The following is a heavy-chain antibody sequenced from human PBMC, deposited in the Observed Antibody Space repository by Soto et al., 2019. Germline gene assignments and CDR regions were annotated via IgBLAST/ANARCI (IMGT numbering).Heavy chain of an antibody. D-gene: IGHD4-17*01. CDR1: GGTFSSYA. CDR3: ASTCGVYVPFDY. CDR2: IIPIFGTA. V-gene: IGHV1-69*01. Sequence: QVQLVQSGAEVKKPGSSVKVSCKASGGTFSSYAISWVRQAPGQGLEWMGGIIPIFGTANYAQKFQERVTIPEDEPTRTAYMEVRSLRYEDTAVYYCASTCGVYVPFDYWGPGTLVHGSS. J-gene: IGHJ4*02.